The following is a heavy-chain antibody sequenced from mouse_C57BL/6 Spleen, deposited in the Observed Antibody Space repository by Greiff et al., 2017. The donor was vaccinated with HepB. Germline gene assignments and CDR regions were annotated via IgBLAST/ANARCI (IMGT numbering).Heavy chain of an antibody. CDR3: ARGGYAMDY. J-gene: IGHJ4*01. Sequence: EVMLVESGGGLVKPGGSLKLSCAASGFTFSSYAMSWVRQTPEKRLEWVATISDGGSYTYYPDNVKGRFTISRDNAKNNLYLQMSHLKSEDTAMYYCARGGYAMDYWGQGTSVTASS. CDR2: ISDGGSYT. V-gene: IGHV5-4*03. CDR1: GFTFSSYA.